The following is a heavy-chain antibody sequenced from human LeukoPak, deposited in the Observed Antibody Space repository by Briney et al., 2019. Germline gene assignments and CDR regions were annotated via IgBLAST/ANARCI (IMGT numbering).Heavy chain of an antibody. D-gene: IGHD6-13*01. J-gene: IGHJ4*02. V-gene: IGHV3-69-1*02. CDR2: IKSNI. CDR1: GFTFSDYS. Sequence: GGSLRPSCSASGFTFSDYSMNWVRQAPGKGLEWVAYIKSNIYYADSVKGRFTISRDNAKNLLYLQMNSLTAEDTGVYYCARDDTSSWYQEYWGQGTLVTVSS. CDR3: ARDDTSSWYQEY.